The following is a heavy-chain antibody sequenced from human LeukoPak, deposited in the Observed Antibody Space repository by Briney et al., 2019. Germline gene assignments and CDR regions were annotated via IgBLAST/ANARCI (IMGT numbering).Heavy chain of an antibody. J-gene: IGHJ4*02. D-gene: IGHD6-19*01. CDR3: ARQATSGWCFDC. CDR1: GFTVSSNY. V-gene: IGHV3-66*04. CDR2: IYSGGST. Sequence: PGGSLRLSCAASGFTVSSNYMSWVRQAPGKGLEWVSVIYSGGSTYYADSVKGRFTITRDNSKNTVYLQMNRLRAEDTALYYCARQATSGWCFDCWGQGTLVTVSS.